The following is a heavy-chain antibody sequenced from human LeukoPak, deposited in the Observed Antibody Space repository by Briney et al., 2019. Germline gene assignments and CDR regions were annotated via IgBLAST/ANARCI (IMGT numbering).Heavy chain of an antibody. CDR2: ITSSGTYI. Sequence: GGSLRLSCAASGFSFNSFSMNRVRQAPGRGLEWVSYITSSGTYIYYADSVRGRFTISRDNAGNSLYLQMDSLTAEDTAIYYCARVFDVDYFSATGYSDYWGQGVLVTVSS. D-gene: IGHD2/OR15-2a*01. J-gene: IGHJ4*02. V-gene: IGHV3-21*06. CDR1: GFSFNSFS. CDR3: ARVFDVDYFSATGYSDY.